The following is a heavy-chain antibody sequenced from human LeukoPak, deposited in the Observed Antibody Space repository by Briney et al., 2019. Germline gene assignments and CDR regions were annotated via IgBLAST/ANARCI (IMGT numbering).Heavy chain of an antibody. CDR3: AKLLPRDGYNYFDY. CDR2: ISYDGSNK. CDR1: GFTFSNYA. D-gene: IGHD5-24*01. V-gene: IGHV3-30*18. Sequence: PGGSLRLSCAASGFTFSNYAMSWVRQAPGKGLEWVAVISYDGSNKYYADSVKGRFTISRDNSKNTLYLQMNSLRAEDTAVYYCAKLLPRDGYNYFDYWGQGTLVTASS. J-gene: IGHJ4*02.